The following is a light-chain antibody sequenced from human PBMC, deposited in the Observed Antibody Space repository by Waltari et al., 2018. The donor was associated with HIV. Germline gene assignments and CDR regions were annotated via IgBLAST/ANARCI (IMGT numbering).Light chain of an antibody. Sequence: HSALTQPASVSGPHGQSITISCAGTSSAVGDSDYVSWYHHPPGHAPKLVIYEGTTRPLGVSERFSGSKSGNTASLTISYLLTEDEGFYYCASFTSNTWVFGGGTEVTVL. CDR2: EGT. CDR1: SSAVGDSDY. CDR3: ASFTSNTWV. V-gene: IGLV2-14*01. J-gene: IGLJ3*02.